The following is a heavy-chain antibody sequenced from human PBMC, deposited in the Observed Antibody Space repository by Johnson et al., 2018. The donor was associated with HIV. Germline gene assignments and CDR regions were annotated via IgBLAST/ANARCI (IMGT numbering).Heavy chain of an antibody. D-gene: IGHD3-3*01. CDR3: ARGGGVTIFGVEIGLPFDI. J-gene: IGHJ3*02. CDR2: INQDGSEK. CDR1: GFTFSSYG. V-gene: IGHV3-7*03. Sequence: VQLVESGGGVVQPGGSLRLSCAASGFTFSSYGMHWVRQAPGKGLEWVANINQDGSEKYYVDSVKGRFTISRDNAKNSLYLQMNSLRAEDTALYYCARGGGVTIFGVEIGLPFDIWGQGTMVTVSS.